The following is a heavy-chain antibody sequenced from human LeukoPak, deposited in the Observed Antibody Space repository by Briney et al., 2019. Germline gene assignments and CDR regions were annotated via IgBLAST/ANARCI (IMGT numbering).Heavy chain of an antibody. CDR3: AKAAIAAAVTPYYYMDV. Sequence: GRSLRLSCGASGFTFSDYSMNWVRQAPGKGLAWVASITSAGGYTYYADSVKGRFIISRDNAQNSLFLQMNSLGVDDTAVYFCAKAAIAAAVTPYYYMDVWVKGTTVTVSS. CDR1: GFTFSDYS. J-gene: IGHJ6*03. CDR2: ITSAGGYT. V-gene: IGHV3-21*04. D-gene: IGHD6-13*01.